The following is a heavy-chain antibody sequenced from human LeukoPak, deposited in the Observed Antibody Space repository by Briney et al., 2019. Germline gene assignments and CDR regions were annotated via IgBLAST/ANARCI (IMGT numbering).Heavy chain of an antibody. D-gene: IGHD3-16*01. CDR3: ARGVPGGWYFDL. Sequence: PGGSLRLSCAASGFTFSSYWMHWVRQAPGKGLVWVSRINGDGTRTNYADSVKGRFAISRDSAENTVNLQIYSLKAEDTAVYYCARGVPGGWYFDLWGRATLVTVSS. CDR1: GFTFSSYW. V-gene: IGHV3-74*01. J-gene: IGHJ2*01. CDR2: INGDGTRT.